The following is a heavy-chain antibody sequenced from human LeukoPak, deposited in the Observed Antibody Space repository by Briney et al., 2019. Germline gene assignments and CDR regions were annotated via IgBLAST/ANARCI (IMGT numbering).Heavy chain of an antibody. D-gene: IGHD3-22*01. CDR2: IYYSGST. Sequence: ASETLSLTCTVSGGSISSYYWSWIRQPPGKGLEWIGYIYYSGSTYYNPSLKSRVTISVDTSKNQFSLKLRSVTAADTAVYYCARDGNYYESSGYYFSAFDIWGQGRMVTVSS. V-gene: IGHV4-59*12. CDR3: ARDGNYYESSGYYFSAFDI. CDR1: GGSISSYY. J-gene: IGHJ3*02.